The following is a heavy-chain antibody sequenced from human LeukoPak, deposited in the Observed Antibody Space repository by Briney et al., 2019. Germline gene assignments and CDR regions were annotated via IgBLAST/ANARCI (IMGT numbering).Heavy chain of an antibody. J-gene: IGHJ4*02. Sequence: GGSLRLSCAASGFTFSSYGMHWVRQAPGKGLEWVAVISYDGSNKYYADSVKGRFTISRDNSKNTLYLQMNSLRAEDTAVYYCAKASNTAMGLSPPDYWGQGTLVTVSS. CDR3: AKASNTAMGLSPPDY. D-gene: IGHD5-18*01. CDR1: GFTFSSYG. V-gene: IGHV3-30*18. CDR2: ISYDGSNK.